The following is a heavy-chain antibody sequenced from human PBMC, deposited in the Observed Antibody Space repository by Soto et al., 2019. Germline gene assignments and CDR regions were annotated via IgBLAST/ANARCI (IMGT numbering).Heavy chain of an antibody. CDR3: AKDAGWGYSAYDLYQFNY. J-gene: IGHJ4*02. CDR1: EFTFSNYA. CDR2: ISDNGGTT. D-gene: IGHD5-12*01. V-gene: IGHV3-23*01. Sequence: PGGSLRLSCAASEFTFSNYAMSWVRQAPGKGLEWVSSISDNGGTTYYADSVKGRFSISRDNSKNTLYLQMNSLRAEDTAIYFCAKDAGWGYSAYDLYQFNYWGQGTLVTVSS.